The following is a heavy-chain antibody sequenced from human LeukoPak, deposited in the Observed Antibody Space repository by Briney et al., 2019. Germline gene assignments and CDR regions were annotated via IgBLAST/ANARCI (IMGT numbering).Heavy chain of an antibody. CDR1: GFGRGTSGMR. J-gene: IGHJ4*02. CDR3: AREGGIMITFGGVIEPYYFDY. CDR2: NDWDEDK. D-gene: IGHD3-16*02. Sequence: SGPTLFHPTPTLTLTCTFSGFGRGTSGMRVRWIRQPQGKALEWLTLNDWDEDKFYSTSLKTRKTISQDTTNTQGGLTMTNLDPVDTATYYCAREGGIMITFGGVIEPYYFDYWGQGTLVTVSS. V-gene: IGHV2-70*04.